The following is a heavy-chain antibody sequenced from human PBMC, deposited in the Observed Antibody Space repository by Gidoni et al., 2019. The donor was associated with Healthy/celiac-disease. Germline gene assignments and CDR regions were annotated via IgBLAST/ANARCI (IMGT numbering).Heavy chain of an antibody. V-gene: IGHV1-18*01. CDR3: ARDKIPPYYDSSGYLVDY. J-gene: IGHJ4*02. Sequence: QVQLVQSGAEVKKPGASVKVSCKSSGYTFTSYGISWVRQAPGQGLEWMGWISAYNGNTNYAQKLQGRVTMTTDTSASTAYMELRSLRSDDTAVYYCARDKIPPYYDSSGYLVDYWGQGTLVTVSS. CDR1: GYTFTSYG. D-gene: IGHD3-22*01. CDR2: ISAYNGNT.